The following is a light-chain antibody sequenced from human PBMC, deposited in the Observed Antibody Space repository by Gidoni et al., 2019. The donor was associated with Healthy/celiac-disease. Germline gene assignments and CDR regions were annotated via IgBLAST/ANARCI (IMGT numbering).Light chain of an antibody. CDR1: TGAVTSGYY. Sequence: QTVVTQEPSLTVSPGGTVTLTCASSTGAVTSGYYPNWFQQKPGQAPRALIYSTSNKHPWTPARFSGSLLGGKAALTLSGVQPEDEAEYYCLLYYGGAAGVFGGGTKLTVL. CDR3: LLYYGGAAGV. V-gene: IGLV7-43*01. J-gene: IGLJ3*02. CDR2: STS.